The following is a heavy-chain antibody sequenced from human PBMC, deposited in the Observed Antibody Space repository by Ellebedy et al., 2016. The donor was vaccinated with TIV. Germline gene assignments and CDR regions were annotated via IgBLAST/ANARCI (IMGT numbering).Heavy chain of an antibody. D-gene: IGHD6-6*01. V-gene: IGHV2-70*11. J-gene: IGHJ3*02. CDR2: IDWDDDN. CDR3: ARTIPYSSSSQYRYDAFDI. Sequence: SGPTLVKPTQTLTLTCTFSGFSLSTSGMCVSWIRQPPGKALEWLARIDWDDDNYYSTSLKTRLTTSKATSKNQVVLTMTNMDPVDTATYYCARTIPYSSSSQYRYDAFDIWGQGTMVTVSS. CDR1: GFSLSTSGMC.